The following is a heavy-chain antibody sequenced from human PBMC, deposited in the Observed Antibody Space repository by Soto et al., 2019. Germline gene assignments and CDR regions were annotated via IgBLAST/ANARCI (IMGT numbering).Heavy chain of an antibody. J-gene: IGHJ4*02. CDR1: GFSLSTSGVG. Sequence: QITLKESGPTLVTPTQTLTLTCTFSGFSLSTSGVGVSWIRQPPGKALEWLAVIYWDDDKRYSPSLKNRLTITKDTSKNQVVLTFTTMDPVDTATYYCAHSDSRSFLDSWGQGTLVTVSS. CDR3: AHSDSRSFLDS. D-gene: IGHD5-18*01. V-gene: IGHV2-5*02. CDR2: IYWDDDK.